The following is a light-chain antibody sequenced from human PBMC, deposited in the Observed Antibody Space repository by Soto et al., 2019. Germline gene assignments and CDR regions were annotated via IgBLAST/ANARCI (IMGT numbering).Light chain of an antibody. CDR1: SSDVGGYNY. CDR2: EVS. CDR3: TSYTSSRTLV. Sequence: QSALTQPASVSASPGQSITISCTGTSSDVGGYNYVSWYQQHPGKVPKLMIYEVSNRPSGVSDRFSGSKSGNTASLTISGLQAEDEADYYCTSYTSSRTLVFGGGTKLTVL. V-gene: IGLV2-14*01. J-gene: IGLJ3*02.